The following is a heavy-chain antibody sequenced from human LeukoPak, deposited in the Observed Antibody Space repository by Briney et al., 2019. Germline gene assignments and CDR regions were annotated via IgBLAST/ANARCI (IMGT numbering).Heavy chain of an antibody. D-gene: IGHD2-2*01. CDR2: IYYSGST. J-gene: IGHJ4*02. CDR1: GGSISSGDYY. V-gene: IGHV4-30-4*08. CDR3: ARKRRGYCSSTSCNLDY. Sequence: SQTLSLTCTVSGGSISSGDYYWSWIRRPPGKGLAWIGYIYYSGSTYYNPSLKSRVTISVDTSKNQFSLKLSSVTAADTAVYYCARKRRGYCSSTSCNLDYWGQGTLVTVSS.